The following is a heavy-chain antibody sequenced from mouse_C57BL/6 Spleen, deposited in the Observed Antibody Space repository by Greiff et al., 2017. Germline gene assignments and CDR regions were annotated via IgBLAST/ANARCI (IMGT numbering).Heavy chain of an antibody. V-gene: IGHV1-55*01. Sequence: VQLQQPGAELVKPGASVKMSCKASGYTFTSYWITWVKQRPGQGLEWIGDIYPGSGSTNYNEKFKSKATLTVDTSSSTAYMQLSSLTSEDSAVYYCARWITTVVDAMDYWGQGTSVTVSS. CDR3: ARWITTVVDAMDY. CDR1: GYTFTSYW. CDR2: IYPGSGST. J-gene: IGHJ4*01. D-gene: IGHD1-1*01.